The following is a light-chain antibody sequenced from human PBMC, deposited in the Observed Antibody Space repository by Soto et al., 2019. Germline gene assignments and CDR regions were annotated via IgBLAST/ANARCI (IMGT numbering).Light chain of an antibody. V-gene: IGLV2-8*01. CDR1: SRDVGDYNY. J-gene: IGLJ2*01. CDR3: SSYAGSNNLV. Sequence: QSVLTQPPSASGSPGQSVTIFCTGTSRDVGDYNYVSWFQQHRGKAPKLMIYEVTKRPSGVPDRFSGSKSGNTASLTVSGLQVDDEADYYCSSYAGSNNLVFGGGTKLTVL. CDR2: EVT.